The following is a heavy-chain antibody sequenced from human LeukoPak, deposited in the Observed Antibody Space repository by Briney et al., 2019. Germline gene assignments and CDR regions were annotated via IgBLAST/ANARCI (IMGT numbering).Heavy chain of an antibody. Sequence: SQTLSLTCAISGDSVSSNSAAWTWIRQSPSRGLEWLGRTYYRSKWYNDYAVSVKSRITINPDTSKNQFSLQLNSVTPEDTAVYYCASGVHSGPRGYFDYWGQGTLVTVSS. J-gene: IGHJ4*02. D-gene: IGHD3-10*01. V-gene: IGHV6-1*01. CDR3: ASGVHSGPRGYFDY. CDR2: TYYRSKWYN. CDR1: GDSVSSNSAA.